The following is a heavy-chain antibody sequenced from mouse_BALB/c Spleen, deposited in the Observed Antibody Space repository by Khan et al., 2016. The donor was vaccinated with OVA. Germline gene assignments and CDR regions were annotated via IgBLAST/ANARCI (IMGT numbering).Heavy chain of an antibody. J-gene: IGHJ1*01. V-gene: IGHV1-63*01. D-gene: IGHD2-3*01. CDR1: GYAFTNYW. CDR3: ARSGGYSYYWYFDV. Sequence: QVRLQQSGTGLVRPGTSVKISCKASGYAFTNYWLGWIKQRPGHGLEWIGNIYPGSGHTYYNEKFKGKATLTADKSSSTAYMQLSSLTSEDSAVYFCARSGGYSYYWYFDVWGAGTTVTVSS. CDR2: IYPGSGHT.